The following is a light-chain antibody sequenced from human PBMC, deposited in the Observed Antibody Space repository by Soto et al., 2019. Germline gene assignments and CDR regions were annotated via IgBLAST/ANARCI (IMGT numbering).Light chain of an antibody. CDR3: QQRNNWPTT. Sequence: LTQSPATLSVSPGQRVALACRASQSMISYLAWYQQRPGQPSRRLIYDASNRATGIPARFSGSGSGTDFTLTISSLEPEDFALYFCQQRNNWPTTFGGGTKVE. CDR1: QSMISY. J-gene: IGKJ4*01. V-gene: IGKV3-11*01. CDR2: DAS.